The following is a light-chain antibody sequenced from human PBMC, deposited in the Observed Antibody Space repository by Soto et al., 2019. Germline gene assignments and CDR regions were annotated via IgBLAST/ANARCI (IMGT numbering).Light chain of an antibody. J-gene: IGLJ2*01. CDR1: SSNVGNNY. V-gene: IGLV1-51*01. CDR3: GGWDSSLMGVV. Sequence: QSVLTQPPSVSAAPGQKVTISCSGSSSNVGNNYVSWYQQLPGTAPKLLIYDNNKRPSGIPDRFSGSKSATSATLDITALQTGDEADYYCGGWDSSLMGVVFGGGTKLTVL. CDR2: DNN.